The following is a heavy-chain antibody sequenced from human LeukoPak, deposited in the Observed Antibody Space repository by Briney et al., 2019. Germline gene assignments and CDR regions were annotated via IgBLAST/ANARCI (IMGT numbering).Heavy chain of an antibody. CDR3: ARENMVVVGSFDY. CDR1: GGSISSGGYY. J-gene: IGHJ4*02. D-gene: IGHD3-22*01. V-gene: IGHV4-30-4*01. Sequence: SETLSLTCTVSGGSISSGGYYWSWIRQPPGKGLEWIGYIYYSGSTYYNPSLKSRVTISVDTSKNQFSLKLSSVTAADTAVYYCARENMVVVGSFDYWGQGTLVTVSS. CDR2: IYYSGST.